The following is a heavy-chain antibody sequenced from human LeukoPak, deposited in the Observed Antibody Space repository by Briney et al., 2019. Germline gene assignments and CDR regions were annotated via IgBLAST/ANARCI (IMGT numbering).Heavy chain of an antibody. Sequence: ASVKVSCKASGYTFTGYYMHWVRQAPGQGLEWMGWINPNSGGTNYAQKFQGRVTMTRDTSISTAHMELSRLRSDDTAVYYCARDPARIAAAGNNWFDPWGQGTLVTVSS. D-gene: IGHD6-13*01. CDR2: INPNSGGT. CDR1: GYTFTGYY. V-gene: IGHV1-2*02. CDR3: ARDPARIAAAGNNWFDP. J-gene: IGHJ5*02.